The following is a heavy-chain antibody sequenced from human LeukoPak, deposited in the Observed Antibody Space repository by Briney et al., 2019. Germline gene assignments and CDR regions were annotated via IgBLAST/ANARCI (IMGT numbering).Heavy chain of an antibody. Sequence: SSQTLSLTCTVSGGSISSGDYYWSWIRQPPGKGLEWIGYIYYSGSTYYNPSLKSRVTISVDTSKNQFSLKLSSVTAADTAVYYCARSPPSPATDFVVLWFDPWGQGTLVTVPS. J-gene: IGHJ5*02. CDR3: ARSPPSPATDFVVLWFDP. D-gene: IGHD3/OR15-3a*01. CDR2: IYYSGST. CDR1: GGSISSGDYY. V-gene: IGHV4-30-4*08.